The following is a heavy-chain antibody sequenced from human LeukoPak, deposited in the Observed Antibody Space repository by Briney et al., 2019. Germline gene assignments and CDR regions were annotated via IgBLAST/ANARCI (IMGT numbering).Heavy chain of an antibody. CDR3: AKEGGCNADLDS. V-gene: IGHV1-2*06. Sequence: RASVKVSCKASGYTFTGYFIHWVRQAPGQGIEWMGRVNPNLIGTNYAKKFQGKVTMTSDTSINTAYMELSTLRSDDTAVYYCAKEGGCNADLDSWRQGTLVTVSS. J-gene: IGHJ4*02. CDR1: GYTFTGYF. D-gene: IGHD2/OR15-2a*01. CDR2: VNPNLIGT.